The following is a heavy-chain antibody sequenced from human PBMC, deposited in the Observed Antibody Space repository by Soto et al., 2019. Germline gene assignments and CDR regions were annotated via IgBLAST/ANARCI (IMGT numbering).Heavy chain of an antibody. J-gene: IGHJ4*02. V-gene: IGHV3-48*01. D-gene: IGHD3-16*01. CDR2: IISSTI. Sequence: PGGSLRLSCAASGFTFSSYSLNWVRQAPGKELEWVSYIISSTIYYADSVKGRFTISRDNAKNSLYLQMNSLRAEGTAVYYCVRDHLWAFDYWGQGTLVTVSS. CDR3: VRDHLWAFDY. CDR1: GFTFSSYS.